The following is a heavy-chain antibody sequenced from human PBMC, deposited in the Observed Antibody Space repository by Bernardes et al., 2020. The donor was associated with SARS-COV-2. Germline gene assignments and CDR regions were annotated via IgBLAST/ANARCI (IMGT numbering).Heavy chain of an antibody. Sequence: GALRLSCAASGFTFSSYSMNWVRQAPGKGLEWVSSISSSSGYIYYADSVKGRFTISRDNARNSLYLQMNSLRAEDTAVYYCARNRGSGWPVPDYWGQGTLVTVSS. CDR1: GFTFSSYS. CDR3: ARNRGSGWPVPDY. D-gene: IGHD6-19*01. J-gene: IGHJ4*02. CDR2: ISSSSGYI. V-gene: IGHV3-21*01.